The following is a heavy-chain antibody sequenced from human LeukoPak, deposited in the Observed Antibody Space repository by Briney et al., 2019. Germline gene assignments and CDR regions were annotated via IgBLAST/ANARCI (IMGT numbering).Heavy chain of an antibody. J-gene: IGHJ5*01. CDR3: AKDWSTDWSNWFDS. CDR1: GFTFSSYG. D-gene: IGHD3-3*01. Sequence: SGGSLRLSCAASGFTFSSYGMHWVRQAPGKGLEWVAFTRPDGSNKHYGDSVQGRFTISRDNSRNTLYLQTNSLRVEDTAMYYCAKDWSTDWSNWFDSWGPGSLVTVSS. CDR2: TRPDGSNK. V-gene: IGHV3-30*02.